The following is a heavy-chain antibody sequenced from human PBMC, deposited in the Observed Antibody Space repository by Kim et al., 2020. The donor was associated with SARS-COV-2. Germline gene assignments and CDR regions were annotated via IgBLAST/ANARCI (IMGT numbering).Heavy chain of an antibody. J-gene: IGHJ4*02. Sequence: SETLSPTCTVSGGSISSYYWSWIRQPPGKGLEWIGYIYYSGSTNYNPSLKSRVTISVDTSKNQFSLKLSSVTAADTAVYYCARLPLSRYFDWVYGGGYFDYWGRGTLVTVSS. CDR2: IYYSGST. V-gene: IGHV4-59*01. D-gene: IGHD3-9*01. CDR3: ARLPLSRYFDWVYGGGYFDY. CDR1: GGSISSYY.